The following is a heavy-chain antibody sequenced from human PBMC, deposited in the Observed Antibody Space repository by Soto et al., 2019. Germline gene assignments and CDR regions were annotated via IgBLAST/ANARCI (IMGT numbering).Heavy chain of an antibody. CDR2: INPNSGGT. D-gene: IGHD1-26*01. J-gene: IGHJ6*02. CDR3: ARDRKIVGATGYYYYYGMDV. CDR1: GYTFTGYY. Sequence: ASVKVSCKASGYTFTGYYMHWVRQSPGQGLEWMGWINPNSGGTNYAQKFQGWVTMTRDTSISTAYMELSRLRSDDTAVYYCARDRKIVGATGYYYYYGMDVWGQGTTVTVSS. V-gene: IGHV1-2*04.